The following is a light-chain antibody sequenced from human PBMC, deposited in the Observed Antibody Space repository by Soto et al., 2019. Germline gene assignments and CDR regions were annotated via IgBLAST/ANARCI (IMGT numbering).Light chain of an antibody. V-gene: IGKV3-20*01. J-gene: IGKJ1*01. CDR2: GAS. CDR1: QSVSSIY. Sequence: EIVLTQSPGTLSLSPGERDTLSCRASQSVSSIYLAWYQQRPGQAPRLLIYGASDRATGIPDRFSGSGSGTDFTLTIRRLEPEDFAVYYCQQYGTPPWTFGQGTKVEI. CDR3: QQYGTPPWT.